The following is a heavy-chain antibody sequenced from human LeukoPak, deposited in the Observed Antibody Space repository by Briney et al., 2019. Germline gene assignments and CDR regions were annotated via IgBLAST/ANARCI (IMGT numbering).Heavy chain of an antibody. D-gene: IGHD6-19*01. CDR1: GYTFTSYG. CDR3: ARRPSSGWYGSDGMDV. V-gene: IGHV1-18*04. Sequence: ASVKVSCKASGYTFTSYGISWVRQAPGQGLEWMGWISAYNGNTNYAQKLQGRVTMTTDTSTSTAYMELRSLRSNDTAVYYCARRPSSGWYGSDGMDVWGKGTTVTVSS. CDR2: ISAYNGNT. J-gene: IGHJ6*04.